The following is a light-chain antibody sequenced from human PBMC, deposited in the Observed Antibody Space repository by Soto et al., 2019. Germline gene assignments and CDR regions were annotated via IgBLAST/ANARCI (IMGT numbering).Light chain of an antibody. J-gene: IGLJ2*01. V-gene: IGLV2-8*01. CDR1: SSDIGGYNS. CDR2: EVN. CDR3: SSYTSSSTLVV. Sequence: QSALTQPPSASGSPGQSVTISCTGTSSDIGGYNSVSWYQQHPGKAPRLMIYEVNKRPSGVPDRFSGSKSGYTASLTVSGLQTEDEADYYCSSYTSSSTLVVFGGGTKLTVL.